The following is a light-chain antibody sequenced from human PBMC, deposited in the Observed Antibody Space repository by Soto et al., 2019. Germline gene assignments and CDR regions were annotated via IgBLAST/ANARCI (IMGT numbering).Light chain of an antibody. Sequence: QSALTQPPSASGSPGQSVTISCTGTSSDVGGYNYVSWYQQDPGKAPKLKIYEVSKRPSGVPDRFSGSKSGKTASLTVSGLQPEDEADYYCTSYAGSNIWVFGGGTKLTVL. V-gene: IGLV2-8*01. CDR3: TSYAGSNIWV. CDR2: EVS. CDR1: SSDVGGYNY. J-gene: IGLJ3*02.